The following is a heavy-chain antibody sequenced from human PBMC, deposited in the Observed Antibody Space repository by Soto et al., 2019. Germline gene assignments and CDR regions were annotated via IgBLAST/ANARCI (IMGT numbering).Heavy chain of an antibody. D-gene: IGHD4-17*01. J-gene: IGHJ6*02. CDR1: GGSISSGGYS. CDR3: ARAHYGDYGYGMDV. Sequence: QLQLQESGSGLVNPSQTLSLTCAVSGGSISSGGYSWTWIRQPPGKGLEWIGYTYHSGTTYYSPSLKSRVTISVDRSKNQFSLKLTSVTAADTAVYYCARAHYGDYGYGMDVWGQGTPVTVSS. V-gene: IGHV4-30-2*01. CDR2: TYHSGTT.